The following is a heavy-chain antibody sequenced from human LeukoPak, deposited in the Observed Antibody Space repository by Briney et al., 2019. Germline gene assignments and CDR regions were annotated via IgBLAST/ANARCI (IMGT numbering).Heavy chain of an antibody. CDR2: ISSSSSYI. J-gene: IGHJ4*02. V-gene: IGHV3-21*01. D-gene: IGHD2-2*01. Sequence: GGSLRLSCAASGFTFSSYSMNWVRQAPGKGLEWVSSISSSSSYIYYADSVKGRFTISRDNAKNSLYLQMNSLRAEDTAVYYCARDLITVSYAPYYFDYWGQGTLVTVSS. CDR3: ARDLITVSYAPYYFDY. CDR1: GFTFSSYS.